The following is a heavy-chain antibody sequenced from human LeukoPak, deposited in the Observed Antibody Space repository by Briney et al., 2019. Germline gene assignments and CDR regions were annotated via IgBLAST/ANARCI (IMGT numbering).Heavy chain of an antibody. J-gene: IGHJ4*02. Sequence: GGSLRLSCAASGFTFANYVTHWVRQAPGKGLEGVAVTSPDEGLKFYADSVKGRFTISRDNSKNTLYLQMNRLRAEHTAVYYCAKRIPHIAAPPCPLDYWGQGTLVTVSS. CDR3: AKRIPHIAAPPCPLDY. V-gene: IGHV3-30*04. CDR2: TSPDEGLK. CDR1: GFTFANYV. D-gene: IGHD2-15*01.